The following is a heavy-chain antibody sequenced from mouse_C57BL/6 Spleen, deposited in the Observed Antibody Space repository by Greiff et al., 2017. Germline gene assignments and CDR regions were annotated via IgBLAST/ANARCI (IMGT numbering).Heavy chain of an antibody. CDR1: GYAFTNYL. V-gene: IGHV1-54*01. CDR3: ARGAQLRAYAKGY. J-gene: IGHJ4*01. CDR2: INPGSGGT. D-gene: IGHD3-1*01. Sequence: QVQLQQSGAELVRPGTSVKVSCKASGYAFTNYLIEWVKQRPGQGLEWIGVINPGSGGTNYNEKFKGKATLTADKSSSTAYMQLSSLTSEDSAVXFGARGAQLRAYAKGYWGQGTSVTVSA.